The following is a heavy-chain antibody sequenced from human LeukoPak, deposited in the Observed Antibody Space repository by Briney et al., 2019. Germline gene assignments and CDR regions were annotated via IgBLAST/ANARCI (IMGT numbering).Heavy chain of an antibody. CDR3: ARHSRSAYTGYENAFDI. V-gene: IGHV4-39*01. CDR2: IYNSANT. Sequence: PSETLSLTCTVSGDSISSSSYCWDWIRQPPGKGLECIGNIYNSANTHDNPSLKTRITMSVDTSKNQFSLKLNSVTAADTGIYYCARHSRSAYTGYENAFDIWGQGTMVTVSS. J-gene: IGHJ3*02. CDR1: GDSISSSSYC. D-gene: IGHD5-12*01.